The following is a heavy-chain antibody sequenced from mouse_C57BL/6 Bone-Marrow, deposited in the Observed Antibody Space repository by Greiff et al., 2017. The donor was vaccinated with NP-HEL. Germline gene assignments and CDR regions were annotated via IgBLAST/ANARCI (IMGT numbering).Heavy chain of an antibody. CDR2: INPYNGDT. CDR1: GYSFTGYF. J-gene: IGHJ4*01. D-gene: IGHD1-1*01. Sequence: LVEPGDSVKISCKASGYSFTGYFMNWVMQSHGKSLEWIGRINPYNGDTFYNQKFKGKATLTVDKSSSTAHMELRSLTSEDSAVYYCARHGSRYGAMDYWGQGTSVTVSS. CDR3: ARHGSRYGAMDY. V-gene: IGHV1-20*01.